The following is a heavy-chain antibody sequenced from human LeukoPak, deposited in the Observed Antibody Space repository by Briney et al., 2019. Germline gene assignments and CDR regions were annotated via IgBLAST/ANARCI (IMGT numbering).Heavy chain of an antibody. CDR3: ASIRYCSGGSCHQPPFYRQTADY. V-gene: IGHV4-30-4*01. D-gene: IGHD2-15*01. J-gene: IGHJ4*02. CDR1: GGSISDGDYY. Sequence: PSETLSLTCTVSGGSISDGDYYWSWIRQPPGKGLEWIGYIYYSGSTYYNPSLKSRVTISVDTSKNQFSLKLSSVTAADTAVYYCASIRYCSGGSCHQPPFYRQTADYWGQGTLVTVSS. CDR2: IYYSGST.